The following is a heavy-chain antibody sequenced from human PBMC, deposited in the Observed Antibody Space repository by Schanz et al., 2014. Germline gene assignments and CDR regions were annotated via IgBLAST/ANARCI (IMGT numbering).Heavy chain of an antibody. CDR2: ITSTSRYI. Sequence: EVQLVESGGGLVKPGGSLRLSCAASGFTFSNYTMYWVRQAPGKGLEWVSSITSTSRYIYYADSLKGRFTISRDNAKNSVYLKMNSLRAEDTAEYYCARGVRVRGIIIDYWGPGTLVTVSS. V-gene: IGHV3-21*01. CDR1: GFTFSNYT. CDR3: ARGVRVRGIIIDY. J-gene: IGHJ4*02. D-gene: IGHD3-10*01.